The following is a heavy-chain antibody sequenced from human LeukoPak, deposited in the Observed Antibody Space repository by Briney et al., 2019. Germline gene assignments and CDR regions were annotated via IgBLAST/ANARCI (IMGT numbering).Heavy chain of an antibody. J-gene: IGHJ4*02. V-gene: IGHV3-23*01. Sequence: GESLRLSCEVSGITFNTYAMSWFRQAPGRGLNWVSGISGGGNTTYYTDSVKGRFTIYRDNSRNTLYLQMNSLRAEDTAVYFCGKGWAKVPNDYWGQGTLVTVSS. D-gene: IGHD4/OR15-4a*01. CDR3: GKGWAKVPNDY. CDR1: GITFNTYA. CDR2: ISGGGNTT.